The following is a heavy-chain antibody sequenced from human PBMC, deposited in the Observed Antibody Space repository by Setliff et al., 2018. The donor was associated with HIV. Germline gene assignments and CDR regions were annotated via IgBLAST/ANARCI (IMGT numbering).Heavy chain of an antibody. CDR2: ISSSSSTI. D-gene: IGHD3-3*01. J-gene: IGHJ3*02. Sequence: GGSLRLSCAASGFTFSTYAMHWVRQAPGKGLEWVSYISSSSSTIYYADSVKGRFTISRDNAKNSLYLQMNSLRAEDTAVYYCARDPEGIFGVVTDAFDIWGQGTMVTVSS. V-gene: IGHV3-48*01. CDR3: ARDPEGIFGVVTDAFDI. CDR1: GFTFSTYA.